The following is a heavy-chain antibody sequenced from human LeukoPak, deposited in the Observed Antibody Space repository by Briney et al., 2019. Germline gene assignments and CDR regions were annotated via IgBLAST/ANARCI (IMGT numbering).Heavy chain of an antibody. CDR1: GGTFLSHT. CDR3: ARDAMDIGENLRVSWLGPSFDY. Sequence: GASVKVSCKTSGGTFLSHTFSWVRQAPGQGLEWMGKITPVINTANYAQTFQGRVSIYADKSTTTVYMDLSGLRPDDTAVYYCARDAMDIGENLRVSWLGPSFDYWGQGTLVTVSS. D-gene: IGHD2-2*03. J-gene: IGHJ4*02. V-gene: IGHV1-69*08. CDR2: ITPVINTA.